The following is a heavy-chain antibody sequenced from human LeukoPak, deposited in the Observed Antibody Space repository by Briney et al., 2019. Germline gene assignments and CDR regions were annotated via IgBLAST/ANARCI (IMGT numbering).Heavy chain of an antibody. CDR2: FYTSGST. J-gene: IGHJ4*02. Sequence: SETLSLTCTVSGGSISSGSYYWSWIRQPAGKGLEWIGRFYTSGSTNYNPSLKSRVTISVDTSKNQFSLKLSSVTAADTAVYYCARHLLYGSGSYYFDYWGQGTLVTVSS. V-gene: IGHV4-61*02. D-gene: IGHD3-10*01. CDR1: GGSISSGSYY. CDR3: ARHLLYGSGSYYFDY.